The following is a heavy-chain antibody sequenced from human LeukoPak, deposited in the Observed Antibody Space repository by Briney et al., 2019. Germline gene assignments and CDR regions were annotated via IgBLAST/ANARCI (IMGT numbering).Heavy chain of an antibody. CDR3: ARVDTAMVGRDFDY. D-gene: IGHD5-18*01. V-gene: IGHV4-39*07. J-gene: IGHJ4*02. CDR1: GASISSNTYY. CDR2: TYSSGST. Sequence: SETLSLTCTVSGASISSNTYYWGWIRQPPGKGLEWVGSTYSSGSTYYNPSLKSRVTVSVDMSKNQFSLKLTSVTAADTAVYYCARVDTAMVGRDFDYWGQGTLVTVSS.